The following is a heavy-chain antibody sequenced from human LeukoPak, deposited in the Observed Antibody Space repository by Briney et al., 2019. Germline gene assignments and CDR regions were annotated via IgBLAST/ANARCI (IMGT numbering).Heavy chain of an antibody. J-gene: IGHJ4*02. Sequence: ASVKVSCKASGYTFTGYYMHWVRQAPGQGLEWMGWINPNSGGTNYAQKFQGWVTMTRDTSISTAYMELSRLRSDDTAVYYCARDLIAAAGRGLTYWGQGTLVTVSS. CDR1: GYTFTGYY. CDR2: INPNSGGT. D-gene: IGHD6-13*01. CDR3: ARDLIAAAGRGLTY. V-gene: IGHV1-2*04.